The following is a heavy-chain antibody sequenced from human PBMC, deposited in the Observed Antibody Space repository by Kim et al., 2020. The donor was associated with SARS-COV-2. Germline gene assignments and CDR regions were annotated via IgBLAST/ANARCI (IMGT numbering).Heavy chain of an antibody. V-gene: IGHV3-23*01. CDR1: GFTLSNYA. D-gene: IGHD2-21*02. CDR2: IGTGGDT. J-gene: IGHJ6*01. Sequence: GGSLRLSCAASGFTLSNYAMAWVRQAPGKGLEWVATIGTGGDTYYADSVKGRFTISSDIFKNTLYLQTNSLIAEDTATYYCSKRGYCTGGGCDSHFYHYG. CDR3: SKRGYCTGGGCDSHFYHYG.